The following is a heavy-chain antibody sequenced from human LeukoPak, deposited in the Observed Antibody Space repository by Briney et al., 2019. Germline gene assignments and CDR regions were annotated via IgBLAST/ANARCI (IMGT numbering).Heavy chain of an antibody. CDR3: ARAGPPAFDP. V-gene: IGHV3-64*04. J-gene: IGHJ5*02. CDR1: GFTFSSYA. CDR2: ISSNGGST. Sequence: GGSLRLSCSASGFTFSSYAMHWVRQAPGKGLEYVSGISSNGGSTYYADSVKGRFTISRDNAKNSLYLQMNSLRAEDTAVYYCARAGPPAFDPWGQGTLVTVSS.